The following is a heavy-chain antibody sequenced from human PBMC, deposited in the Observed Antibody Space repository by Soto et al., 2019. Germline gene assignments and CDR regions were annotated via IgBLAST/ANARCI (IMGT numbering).Heavy chain of an antibody. V-gene: IGHV5-10-1*01. CDR3: ARVVRGTAMDYYFDY. Sequence: PGESLKISCKGSGYSFTSYWISWVRQMPGKGLEWMGRIDPSDSYTNYSPSFQGHVTISADKSISTAYLQWSSLKASDTAMYYCARVVRGTAMDYYFDYWGQGTLVTVSS. J-gene: IGHJ4*02. D-gene: IGHD5-18*01. CDR2: IDPSDSYT. CDR1: GYSFTSYW.